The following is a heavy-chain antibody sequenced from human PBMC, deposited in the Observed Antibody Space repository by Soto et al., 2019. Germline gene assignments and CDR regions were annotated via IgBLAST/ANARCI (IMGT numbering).Heavy chain of an antibody. CDR2: ISRSSTYI. Sequence: VGSLRLSCAASGFTFSTYGMNWVRQAPGKGLEWVSYISRSSTYIYYADSVKGRFTISRDNAKNSLYLQMNSLRAEDTAMYFCARDLASIDYWGQGTLVTVSS. J-gene: IGHJ4*02. CDR1: GFTFSTYG. V-gene: IGHV3-21*01. CDR3: ARDLASIDY.